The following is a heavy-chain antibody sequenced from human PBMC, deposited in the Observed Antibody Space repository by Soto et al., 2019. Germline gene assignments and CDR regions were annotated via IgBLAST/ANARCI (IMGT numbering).Heavy chain of an antibody. D-gene: IGHD3-22*01. CDR3: ARAPMIVVVIGAFDI. CDR1: GFTFSDYY. V-gene: IGHV3-11*06. CDR2: ISSSSSYT. J-gene: IGHJ3*02. Sequence: GGSLRLSCAASGFTFSDYYMSWIRQAPGKGLEWVSYISSSSSYTNYADSVKGRFTISRDNSKNTLYLQMSSLRAEDTAVYYCARAPMIVVVIGAFDIWGQGTMVTVSS.